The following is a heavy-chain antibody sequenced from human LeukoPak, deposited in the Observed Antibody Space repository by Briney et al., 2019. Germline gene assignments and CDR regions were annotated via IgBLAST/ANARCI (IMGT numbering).Heavy chain of an antibody. CDR2: IHPSDSQT. Sequence: GESLKISCKGSGYSFSIYRIAWVRQMPGKGLEWMGIIHPSDSQTTYSPSFQGQVTISPDKSISTAYLQWSSLKASDTAMCYCARQSMGDGYNAGDFGYWGQGTLVSVSS. D-gene: IGHD5-24*01. J-gene: IGHJ4*02. V-gene: IGHV5-51*01. CDR3: ARQSMGDGYNAGDFGY. CDR1: GYSFSIYR.